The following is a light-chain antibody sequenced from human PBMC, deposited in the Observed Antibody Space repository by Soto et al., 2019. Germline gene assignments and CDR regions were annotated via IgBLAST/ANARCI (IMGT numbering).Light chain of an antibody. CDR1: QDISNF. V-gene: IGKV1-33*01. CDR3: QWYYEVRRT. CDR2: DAS. J-gene: IGKJ4*01. Sequence: DIPLTQYSSSLSASVGDRVNSTCLAIQDISNFLNWYQQKPGKSPRLLIYDASNLETGVSSRFSGSGSGIDFTFTVSSLHPEDIATYYCQWYYEVRRTFGGGTKVDIK.